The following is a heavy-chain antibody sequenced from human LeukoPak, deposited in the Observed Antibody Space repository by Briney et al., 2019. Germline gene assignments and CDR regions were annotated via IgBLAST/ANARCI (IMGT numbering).Heavy chain of an antibody. CDR1: GFTFSSYA. V-gene: IGHV3-30-3*01. J-gene: IGHJ4*02. CDR2: ISYDGSSK. D-gene: IGHD1-1*01. CDR3: AKDTTVTLYYFDY. Sequence: QTGRSLRLSCAASGFTFSSYAMHWVRQAPGKGLEWVAVISYDGSSKKYADSVKGRFTISRDNSKNTLYLQMNSLRAEDAAMYYCAKDTTVTLYYFDYWGQGTLVTVSS.